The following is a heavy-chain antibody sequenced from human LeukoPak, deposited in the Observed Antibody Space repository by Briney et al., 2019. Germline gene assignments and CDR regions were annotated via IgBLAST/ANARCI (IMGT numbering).Heavy chain of an antibody. D-gene: IGHD1-26*01. Sequence: GGSLRLSCAASGFTFDDYGMNWVRQPPGKGLEWVCNINWNGGSTSYADSLKGRLTISRDNAKSSLYLQMNSLRAEDTAVYYCATRSYAYNYFDYWGQGTLVTVSS. CDR3: ATRSYAYNYFDY. CDR1: GFTFDDYG. V-gene: IGHV3-20*04. CDR2: INWNGGST. J-gene: IGHJ4*02.